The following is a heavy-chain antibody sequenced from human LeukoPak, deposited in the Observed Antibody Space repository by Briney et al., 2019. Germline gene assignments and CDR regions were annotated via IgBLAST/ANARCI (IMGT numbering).Heavy chain of an antibody. CDR3: ARKFRGSSNYYGMDI. Sequence: GRSLRLSCAASGFTFDDYAMHWVRQAPGKALEWVSGISWNSGSIDYGDSVKGRFTTSRDNAKNSLYLQMNSLRAEDTALYCCARKFRGSSNYYGMDICGQGTTVTVSS. J-gene: IGHJ6*02. V-gene: IGHV3-9*01. CDR1: GFTFDDYA. CDR2: ISWNSGSI. D-gene: IGHD1-26*01.